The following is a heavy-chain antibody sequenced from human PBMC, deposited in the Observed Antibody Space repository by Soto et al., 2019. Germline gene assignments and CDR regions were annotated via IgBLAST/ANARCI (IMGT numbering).Heavy chain of an antibody. J-gene: IGHJ4*02. V-gene: IGHV3-7*04. CDR2: INQDGSEK. CDR1: ESTVSRDW. Sequence: EVHLVESGGGLVQTGGSLRLSCAIFESTVSRDWMNWVRQAPGKGLEWVAHINQDGSEKYYVDSVKGRFTISRDNAKKSLCLQMKSMRAADTAMYYCSGGVGDAFWGQGTLVTVSS. D-gene: IGHD1-26*01. CDR3: SGGVGDAF.